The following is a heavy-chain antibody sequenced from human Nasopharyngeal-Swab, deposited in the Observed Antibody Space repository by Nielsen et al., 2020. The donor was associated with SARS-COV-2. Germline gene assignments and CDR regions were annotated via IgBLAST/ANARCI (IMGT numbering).Heavy chain of an antibody. D-gene: IGHD5-12*01. CDR1: GYSFTSYW. Sequence: GGSLRLSCKGSGYSFTSYWIGWVRQMPGKSLEWMGIIYPGDSDTRYSPSFQGQVTISADKSISTAYLQWSSLKASDTAMYYCAMPGDSGYDYHWGQGTLVTVSS. V-gene: IGHV5-51*01. CDR3: AMPGDSGYDYH. CDR2: IYPGDSDT. J-gene: IGHJ5*02.